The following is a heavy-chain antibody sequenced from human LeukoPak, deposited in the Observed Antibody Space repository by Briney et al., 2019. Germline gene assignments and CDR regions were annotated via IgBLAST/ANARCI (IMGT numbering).Heavy chain of an antibody. D-gene: IGHD3-10*01. Sequence: GGSLRLSCVASGFTFSGYGMHWVRRAPGKGLEWVAVISYDGSNKYYADSVKGRFTISRDNSKNTLYLQMNSLRAEDTAVYYCAKDSYYHYYFDYWGQGTLVTVSS. CDR1: GFTFSGYG. CDR2: ISYDGSNK. V-gene: IGHV3-30*18. CDR3: AKDSYYHYYFDY. J-gene: IGHJ4*02.